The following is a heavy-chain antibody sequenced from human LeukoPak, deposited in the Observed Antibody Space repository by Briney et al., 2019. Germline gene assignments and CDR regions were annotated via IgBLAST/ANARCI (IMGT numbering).Heavy chain of an antibody. CDR3: ARGLWFGHIDY. D-gene: IGHD3-10*01. CDR1: GYTFTSYG. CDR2: IGAYNGNT. Sequence: GASVKVFCKACGYTFTSYGISWVRQAPGQGLEWMGWIGAYNGNTNYAQKLQGRVTMTTDTSTSTAYMELRSLRSDDTAVYYCARGLWFGHIDYWGQGTLVTVSS. J-gene: IGHJ4*02. V-gene: IGHV1-18*01.